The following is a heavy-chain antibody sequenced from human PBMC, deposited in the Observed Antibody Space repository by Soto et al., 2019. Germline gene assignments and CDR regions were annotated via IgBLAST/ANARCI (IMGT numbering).Heavy chain of an antibody. CDR1: GGSISSSSYY. D-gene: IGHD2-8*02. CDR2: IYYSGST. Sequence: PSETLSLTCTVSGGSISSSSYYWGWIRQPPGKGLEWIGSIYYSGSTYYNPSLKSRVTKSVDTSKNQFSLKLSSVTAADTAVYYCARQTGGTYYYYYYYMDVWGKGTTVTVSS. J-gene: IGHJ6*03. CDR3: ARQTGGTYYYYYYYMDV. V-gene: IGHV4-39*01.